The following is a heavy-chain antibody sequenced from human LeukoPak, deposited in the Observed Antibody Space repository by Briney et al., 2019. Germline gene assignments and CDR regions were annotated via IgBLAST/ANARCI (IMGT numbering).Heavy chain of an antibody. CDR1: GYSFTSYW. CDR3: ARRRGYSGYGQYYYYMDV. D-gene: IGHD5-12*01. J-gene: IGHJ6*03. CDR2: IYPGDSDT. V-gene: IGHV5-51*01. Sequence: GESLKISCKGSGYSFTSYWIGWVRQMPGKGLEWMGIIYPGDSDTRYSPSFQGQVTISADKSISTAYLQWSSLKASDTAMYYCARRRGYSGYGQYYYYMDVWGKGTTVTVSS.